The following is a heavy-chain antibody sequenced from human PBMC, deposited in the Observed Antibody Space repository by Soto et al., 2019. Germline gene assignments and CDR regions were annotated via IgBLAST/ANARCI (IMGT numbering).Heavy chain of an antibody. D-gene: IGHD3-10*01. V-gene: IGHV4-30-4*01. J-gene: IGHJ6*02. Sequence: SETLSLTCTVSGGSISSGDYYWSWIRQPPGKGLEWIGYIYYSGSTYYNPSLKSRVTISVDTSKNQFSLKLSSVTAADTAVYYCARQTYYYGSGSSRVGYYYYGMDVWGQGTTVTVSS. CDR3: ARQTYYYGSGSSRVGYYYYGMDV. CDR2: IYYSGST. CDR1: GGSISSGDYY.